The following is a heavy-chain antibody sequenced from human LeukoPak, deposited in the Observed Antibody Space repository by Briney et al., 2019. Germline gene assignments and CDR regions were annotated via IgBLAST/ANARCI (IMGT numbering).Heavy chain of an antibody. CDR1: GYSISSGYY. Sequence: PSETLSLTCTVSGYSISSGYYWGWIRQPPGKGLEWIGSIYHSGSTYYNPSLKSRVTISVDTSKNQFSLKLSSVTAADTAVYYCARVTVVVISGAFDIWGQGTMVTVSS. CDR3: ARVTVVVISGAFDI. J-gene: IGHJ3*02. V-gene: IGHV4-38-2*02. D-gene: IGHD3-22*01. CDR2: IYHSGST.